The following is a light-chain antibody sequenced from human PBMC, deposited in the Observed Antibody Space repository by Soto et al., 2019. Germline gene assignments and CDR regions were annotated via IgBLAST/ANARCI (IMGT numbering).Light chain of an antibody. Sequence: QSALTQPASVSGPPGQSITISCTGTSSDVGGYNYVSWYQRHPGKAPKLMIYEVSNRPSGVSNRFSGSKSGNTASLTISGLQADDEADYYCSSYTSSNTYVFGTGTKLTVL. J-gene: IGLJ1*01. CDR2: EVS. V-gene: IGLV2-14*01. CDR1: SSDVGGYNY. CDR3: SSYTSSNTYV.